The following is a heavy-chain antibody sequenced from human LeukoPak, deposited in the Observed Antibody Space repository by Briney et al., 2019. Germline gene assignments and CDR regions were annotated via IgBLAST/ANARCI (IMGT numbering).Heavy chain of an antibody. CDR2: FDPENGEP. CDR3: TTERWSERFDP. J-gene: IGHJ5*02. V-gene: IGHV1-24*01. Sequence: ASVRVSCKVSGHNLSELSMHWVRQTPGEGLEWMGGFDPENGEPIYAQKFRGRLTMTEDTSTDTAYLELSSLKSDDTALYFCTTERWSERFDPWGQGTLVTVSS. CDR1: GHNLSELS. D-gene: IGHD2-8*01.